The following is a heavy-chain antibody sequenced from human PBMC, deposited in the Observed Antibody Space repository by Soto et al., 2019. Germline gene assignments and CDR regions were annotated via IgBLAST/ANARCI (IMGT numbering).Heavy chain of an antibody. CDR1: GFTFSSYG. Sequence: GSLRLSCAASGFTFSSYGMHWVRQAPGKGLEWVAFISYDGSNEYYADSVKGRFTISRDNSKNTLYLQMNSLRAEDTAVYYCAKVYDSSGYQDYWGQRTLVTVSS. J-gene: IGHJ4*02. CDR2: ISYDGSNE. D-gene: IGHD3-22*01. CDR3: AKVYDSSGYQDY. V-gene: IGHV3-30*18.